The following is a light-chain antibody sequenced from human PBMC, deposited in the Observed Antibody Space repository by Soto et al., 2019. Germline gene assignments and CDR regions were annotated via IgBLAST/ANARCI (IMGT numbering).Light chain of an antibody. Sequence: EIVMTQSPATLSVSPGERATLSCRASQSVSSNLAWYQQKPGQAPRLLIYGASTRANVIPARFSGSGSGTEFTLTISSLQSEDFAVYYCQQYNNWPLLTFGGGNKVEIK. CDR3: QQYNNWPLLT. V-gene: IGKV3-15*01. CDR1: QSVSSN. J-gene: IGKJ4*01. CDR2: GAS.